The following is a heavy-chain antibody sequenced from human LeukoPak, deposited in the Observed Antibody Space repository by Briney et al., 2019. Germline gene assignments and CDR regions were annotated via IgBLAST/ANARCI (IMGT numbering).Heavy chain of an antibody. CDR1: GFTFSSYW. CDR3: AKEDIPLKYYYDSSGYLANY. CDR2: ISGSGGST. V-gene: IGHV3-23*01. D-gene: IGHD3-22*01. Sequence: GGSLRLSCAASGFTFSSYWMSWVRQAPGKGLEWVSAISGSGGSTYYADSVKGRFTISRDNSKNTLYLQMNSLRAEDTAVYYCAKEDIPLKYYYDSSGYLANYWGQGTLVTVSS. J-gene: IGHJ4*02.